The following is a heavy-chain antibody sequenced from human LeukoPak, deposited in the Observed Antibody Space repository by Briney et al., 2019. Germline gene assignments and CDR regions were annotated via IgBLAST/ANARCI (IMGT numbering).Heavy chain of an antibody. D-gene: IGHD4-11*01. CDR3: ARETSTGFDY. J-gene: IGHJ4*02. V-gene: IGHV3-7*01. Sequence: PGGSLRLSCAVSGFSISNYWMSWVRHIPGKGLEWVANINQDGSEKYYVDSVKGRFTISRDNAKNTLYLQVNSLRAEDTAVYYCARETSTGFDYWGQGTLVTVSS. CDR2: INQDGSEK. CDR1: GFSISNYW.